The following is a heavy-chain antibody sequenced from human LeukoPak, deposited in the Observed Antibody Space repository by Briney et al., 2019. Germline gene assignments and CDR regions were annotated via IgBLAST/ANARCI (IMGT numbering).Heavy chain of an antibody. Sequence: SETLSLTCTVSGGSISSGGYYWSWIRQHPGKGLEWIGYIYYSGSTYYNPSLKSRVTISVDTSKNQFSLKLSSVTAADTAVYYCARDTHGDYPNYYYGMDVWGQGTTVTVSS. CDR1: GGSISSGGYY. CDR2: IYYSGST. CDR3: ARDTHGDYPNYYYGMDV. V-gene: IGHV4-31*03. J-gene: IGHJ6*02. D-gene: IGHD4-17*01.